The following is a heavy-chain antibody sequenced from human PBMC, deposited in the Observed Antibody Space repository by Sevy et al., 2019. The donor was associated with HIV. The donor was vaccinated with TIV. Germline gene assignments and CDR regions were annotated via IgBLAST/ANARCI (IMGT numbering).Heavy chain of an antibody. D-gene: IGHD6-13*01. CDR1: GFTFSSYV. CDR2: ISGSGGST. CDR3: AKGGSSWYYFDY. Sequence: GGSLRLSCAASGFTFSSYVMSWVRQAPGKGLEWVSAISGSGGSTYYADSVKGRFTISRDNSKNTLYLQMNSLRAEDTAVYYCAKGGSSWYYFDYWGQGTLVTVSS. V-gene: IGHV3-23*01. J-gene: IGHJ4*02.